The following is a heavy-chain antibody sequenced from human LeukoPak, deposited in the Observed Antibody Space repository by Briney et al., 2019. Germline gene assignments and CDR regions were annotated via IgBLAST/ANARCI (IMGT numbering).Heavy chain of an antibody. CDR2: IYYSGST. Sequence: EASETLSLTCTVSGGSISRSSYYWGWIRQPPGKGLEWIGSIYYSGSTYYNPSLKSRVTISVDTSKNQFSLKLSSVTAADTAVYYCARAYYYDSSGYYPPYNWFDPWGQGTLVTVSS. CDR3: ARAYYYDSSGYYPPYNWFDP. J-gene: IGHJ5*02. D-gene: IGHD3-22*01. V-gene: IGHV4-39*01. CDR1: GGSISRSSYY.